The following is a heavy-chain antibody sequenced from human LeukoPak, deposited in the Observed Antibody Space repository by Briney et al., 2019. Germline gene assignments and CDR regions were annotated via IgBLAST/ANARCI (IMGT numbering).Heavy chain of an antibody. CDR1: GYSIRSGFY. D-gene: IGHD3-22*01. V-gene: IGHV4-38-2*02. CDR3: ASLTTADAFDI. Sequence: PSETLSLTCTVSGYSIRSGFYWGWIRQPPGKGLEWIGNIYHSGITYYTPSLKSRVTISVDTSKNQFSLKLSSVTAADTAVFYCASLTTADAFDIWGQGTMVTVSS. J-gene: IGHJ3*02. CDR2: IYHSGIT.